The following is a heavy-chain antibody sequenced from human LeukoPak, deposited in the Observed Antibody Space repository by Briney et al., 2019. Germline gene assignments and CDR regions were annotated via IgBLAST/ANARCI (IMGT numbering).Heavy chain of an antibody. J-gene: IGHJ4*02. CDR3: ARITGYDYPLEAGWFDY. V-gene: IGHV1-18*01. CDR2: ISAYNGNT. D-gene: IGHD4-11*01. Sequence: EASVKVSCKASVYTLTSYLSSWLRQAPGQGLEWMGWISAYNGNTNSAQKLQGRVTMTTDTSTSTASMALRSLRSDDTAVYYCARITGYDYPLEAGWFDYWGQGTLVTVSS. CDR1: VYTLTSYL.